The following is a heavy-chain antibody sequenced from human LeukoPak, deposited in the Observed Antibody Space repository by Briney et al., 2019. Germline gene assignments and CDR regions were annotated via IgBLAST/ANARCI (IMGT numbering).Heavy chain of an antibody. V-gene: IGHV1-2*02. D-gene: IGHD3-9*01. Sequence: GASVKVSCKASGYTFTGYYMHWVRQAPGQGLEVMGWINPNSGGTNYAQKFQGRLTMTRDTSISTAYMALSRLRSDDTAVYSCARDPGGLRYFDWLLGWFDPWGQGTLVTVSS. CDR1: GYTFTGYY. CDR2: INPNSGGT. CDR3: ARDPGGLRYFDWLLGWFDP. J-gene: IGHJ5*02.